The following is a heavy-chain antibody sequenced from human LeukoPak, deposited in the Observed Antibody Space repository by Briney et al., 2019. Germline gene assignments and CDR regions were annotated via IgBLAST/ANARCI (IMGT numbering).Heavy chain of an antibody. CDR3: AKAASSGSYYYWTSDY. CDR1: GFTFSSYG. CDR2: ISYDGSNK. D-gene: IGHD1-26*01. J-gene: IGHJ4*02. Sequence: GGSLRLSCAASGFTFSSYGMHWVRQAPGKGLEWVAVISYDGSNKYYADSVKGRFTISRDNSKNTLYLQMNSLRAEDTAVYYCAKAASSGSYYYWTSDYWGQGTLVTVSS. V-gene: IGHV3-30*18.